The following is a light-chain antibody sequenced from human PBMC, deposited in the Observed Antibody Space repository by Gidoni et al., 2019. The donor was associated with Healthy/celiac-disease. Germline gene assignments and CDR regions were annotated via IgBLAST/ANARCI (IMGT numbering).Light chain of an antibody. V-gene: IGKV1-39*01. CDR3: QQSDSTPYT. CDR1: QSISSY. CDR2: AAS. Sequence: DIQMTQSPSSLSASVGDRVTITCRASQSISSYLTWYQQKPGKAHKLLIYAASSLQSGVPSRFSGSGSGTDFTLTISSLQPEDFATYYCQQSDSTPYTFGQGTKLEIK. J-gene: IGKJ2*01.